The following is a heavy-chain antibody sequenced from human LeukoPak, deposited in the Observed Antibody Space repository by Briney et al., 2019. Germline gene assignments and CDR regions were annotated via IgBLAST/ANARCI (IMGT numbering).Heavy chain of an antibody. D-gene: IGHD6-19*01. Sequence: GSLRLSCAASGFTFSSYAMSWVRQPPGKGLEWIGEINHSGSTNYNPSLKSRVTISVDTSKNQFSLKLSSVTAADTAVYYCARGPQWLVKGRYFDYWGQGTLVTVSS. J-gene: IGHJ4*02. CDR2: INHSGST. V-gene: IGHV4-34*01. CDR3: ARGPQWLVKGRYFDY. CDR1: GFTFSSYA.